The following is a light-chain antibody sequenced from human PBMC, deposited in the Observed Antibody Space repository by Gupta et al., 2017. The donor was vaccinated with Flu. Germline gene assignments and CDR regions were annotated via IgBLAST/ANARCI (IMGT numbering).Light chain of an antibody. CDR2: GAS. CDR3: QHDARTPLT. CDR1: HSGVDRSASNNV. J-gene: IGKJ1*01. V-gene: IGKV4-1*01. Sequence: APVHSDTIHSGVDRSASNNVFSWYQQPAGPPPHLLIYGASTRESGAPDLCSGRGSGTDFPLTISSLQAEDVAVYYCQHDARTPLTFGRGTKVEIK.